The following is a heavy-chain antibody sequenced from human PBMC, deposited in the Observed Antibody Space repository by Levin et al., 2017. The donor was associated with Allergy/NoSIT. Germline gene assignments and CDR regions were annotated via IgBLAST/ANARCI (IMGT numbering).Heavy chain of an antibody. V-gene: IGHV3-21*01. CDR3: ARDQGISGYSSAY. Sequence: PGGSLRLSCAASGFTFSSYSMNWVRQAPGKGLEWVSSISSSSSYIYYADSVKGRFTISRDNAKNSLYLQMNSLRAEDTAVYYCARDQGISGYSSAYWGQGTLVTVSS. D-gene: IGHD5-18*01. J-gene: IGHJ4*02. CDR1: GFTFSSYS. CDR2: ISSSSSYI.